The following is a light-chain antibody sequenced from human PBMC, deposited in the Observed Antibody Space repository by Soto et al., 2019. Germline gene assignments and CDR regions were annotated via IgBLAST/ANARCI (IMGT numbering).Light chain of an antibody. J-gene: IGKJ1*01. CDR1: QSVSRW. Sequence: DIQMTQSPSTLSASVGDRVTITCRASQSVSRWLAWYKQKPGEAPKLLIYKASSLESGVPSRFSGSGSGTEFTLTISNLQPDDFATYYCQQYENYWTFGQGTKV. CDR2: KAS. V-gene: IGKV1-5*03. CDR3: QQYENYWT.